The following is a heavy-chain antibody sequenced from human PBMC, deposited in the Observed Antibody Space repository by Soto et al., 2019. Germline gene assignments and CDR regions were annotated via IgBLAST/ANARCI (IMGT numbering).Heavy chain of an antibody. Sequence: SVKVSCKASGGTFSSYAISWVRQAPGQGLEWMGGIIPIFGTANYAQKFQGRVTITADESTSTAYMELSSLRSEDTAVYYCARVFASADVDTAMVLFDYWGQGTLVTSPQ. CDR2: IIPIFGTA. CDR3: ARVFASADVDTAMVLFDY. CDR1: GGTFSSYA. J-gene: IGHJ4*02. V-gene: IGHV1-69*13. D-gene: IGHD5-18*01.